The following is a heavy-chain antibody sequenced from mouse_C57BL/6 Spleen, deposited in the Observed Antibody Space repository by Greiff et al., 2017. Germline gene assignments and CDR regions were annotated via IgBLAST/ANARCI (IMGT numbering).Heavy chain of an antibody. CDR3: ARSVDYLYAMDY. V-gene: IGHV1-81*01. Sequence: VQRVESGAELARPGASVKLSCKASGYTFTSYGISWVKQRTGQGLEWIGEIYPRSGNTYYNEKFKGKATLTADKSSSTAYMELRSLTSEDSAVYFCARSVDYLYAMDYWGQGTSVTVSS. CDR1: GYTFTSYG. CDR2: IYPRSGNT. D-gene: IGHD2-4*01. J-gene: IGHJ4*01.